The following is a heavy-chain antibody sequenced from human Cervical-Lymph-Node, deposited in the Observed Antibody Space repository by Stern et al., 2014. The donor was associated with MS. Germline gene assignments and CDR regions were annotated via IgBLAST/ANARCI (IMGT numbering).Heavy chain of an antibody. Sequence: VQLVESGADVNQPGSSVKVSCKASGDTFSSYAINWVRQVPGQGLEWMGGITPVFGTTIYAQKFQGRVTITADKSTNTAYMELMTLRSEDTAVYYCARGGGLVGYFDYWGQGTLVSVSS. J-gene: IGHJ4*02. V-gene: IGHV1-69*06. D-gene: IGHD1-26*01. CDR1: GDTFSSYA. CDR2: ITPVFGTT. CDR3: ARGGGLVGYFDY.